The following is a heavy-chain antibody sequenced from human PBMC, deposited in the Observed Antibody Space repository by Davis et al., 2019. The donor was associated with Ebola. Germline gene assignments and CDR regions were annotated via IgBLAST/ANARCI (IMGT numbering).Heavy chain of an antibody. J-gene: IGHJ4*02. Sequence: GESLKISCAASGFTFTTYWMSWVRQAPGKGLEWVASIKHDGSERFYVDSVKGRFTISRDNAKNSLFLQMNSLRAEDTALYYCTRVTIGVSADYWGQGKVVTVSS. D-gene: IGHD2-8*01. V-gene: IGHV3-7*01. CDR3: TRVTIGVSADY. CDR1: GFTFTTYW. CDR2: IKHDGSER.